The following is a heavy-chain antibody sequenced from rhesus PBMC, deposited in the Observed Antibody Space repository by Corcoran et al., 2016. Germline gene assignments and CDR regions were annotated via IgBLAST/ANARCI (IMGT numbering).Heavy chain of an antibody. CDR1: GFTFSSYG. V-gene: IGHV3S5*01. Sequence: EVQLVESGGGLVQPGGSLRLSCAASGFTFSSYGMSWVRQAPGRGLVWVSSISNGGSNTYYADSVKGIFTISRDNSKSTLSMQMNSLRAEDAAVYYCAKVDNWNYFAFDFWGQGLRVTVSS. CDR3: AKVDNWNYFAFDF. CDR2: ISNGGSNT. J-gene: IGHJ3*01. D-gene: IGHD1-26*01.